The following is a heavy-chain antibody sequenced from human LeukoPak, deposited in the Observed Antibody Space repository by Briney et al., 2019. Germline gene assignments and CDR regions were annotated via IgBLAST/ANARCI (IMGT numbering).Heavy chain of an antibody. Sequence: GGSLRLSCAASGFTFSSYAMSWVRQAPGKGLEWVSAISGSGGSTNYADSVKGRFTISRDNSKNTLYLQMNSLRAEGTAVYYCAKDTRLRSGSPRVDYFQHWGQGTLVTVSS. J-gene: IGHJ1*01. CDR2: ISGSGGST. CDR3: AKDTRLRSGSPRVDYFQH. D-gene: IGHD1-26*01. CDR1: GFTFSSYA. V-gene: IGHV3-23*01.